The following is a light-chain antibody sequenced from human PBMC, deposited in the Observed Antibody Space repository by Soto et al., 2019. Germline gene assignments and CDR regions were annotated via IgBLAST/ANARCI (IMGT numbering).Light chain of an antibody. CDR1: SSNIGSNT. V-gene: IGLV1-44*01. Sequence: QSVLTQPPSASWTPGQRVTISCSGSSSNIGSNTVNWYQQLPGTAPKLLIYSNNQRPSGVPDRFSGSKSGTSASLAISGLQYEDEADYYCAAWDDSLNGVVFGGGNKLTVL. CDR3: AAWDDSLNGVV. CDR2: SNN. J-gene: IGLJ2*01.